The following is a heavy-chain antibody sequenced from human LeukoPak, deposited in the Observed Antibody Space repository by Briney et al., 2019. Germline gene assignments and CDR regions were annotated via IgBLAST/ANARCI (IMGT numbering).Heavy chain of an antibody. D-gene: IGHD2-15*01. CDR2: IYYSGST. J-gene: IGHJ4*02. CDR3: AKVGDYGYCTGSSCFSPFDY. V-gene: IGHV4-59*12. Sequence: SETLSLTCTVSGGSISSYYWSWIRQPPGKGLEWIGYIYYSGSTNYNPSLKSRVTISVDTSKNQFSLKLNSVTAADTALYYCAKVGDYGYCTGSSCFSPFDYWGQGTLVTVSS. CDR1: GGSISSYY.